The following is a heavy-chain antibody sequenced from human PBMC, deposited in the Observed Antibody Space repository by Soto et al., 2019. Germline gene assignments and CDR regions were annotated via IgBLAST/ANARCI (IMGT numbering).Heavy chain of an antibody. CDR1: GVTFSSYW. CDR3: VRAPSTDPVY. V-gene: IGHV3-74*01. D-gene: IGHD4-17*01. J-gene: IGHJ4*02. CDR2: TNGDGSST. Sequence: GGALRLSCVSSGVTFSSYWMHWGRQAPGKGLVWVSRTNGDGSSTSYADSVKGRFTISRNNAKNTLYLQMNSLIVEVTAVYYCVRAPSTDPVYWGQGTQVTVSS.